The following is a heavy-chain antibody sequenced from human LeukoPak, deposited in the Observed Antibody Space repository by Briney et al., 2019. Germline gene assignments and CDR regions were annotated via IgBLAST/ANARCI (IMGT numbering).Heavy chain of an antibody. CDR2: IIPVFGTA. CDR3: AIASAAVYGDYGDYYYYGMDV. J-gene: IGHJ6*02. Sequence: SVKVSCKASGGTFSSYAISWVRQAPGQGLEWMGGIIPVFGTANYAQKFQGRVTITADESTSTAYMELSSLRSEDTAAYYCAIASAAVYGDYGDYYYYGMDVWGQGTTVTVSS. D-gene: IGHD4-17*01. V-gene: IGHV1-69*13. CDR1: GGTFSSYA.